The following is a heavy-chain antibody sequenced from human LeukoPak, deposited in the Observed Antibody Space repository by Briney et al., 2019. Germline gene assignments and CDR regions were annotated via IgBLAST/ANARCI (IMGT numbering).Heavy chain of an antibody. Sequence: ASVKVSCKVSGYTLTELSMHWVRQAPGKGLEWMGGFDPEDGGTIYAQKFQGRVTMTEDTSTDTAYMELSSLRSEDTAVYYCATTYDSSGYPPYWYGMDVWGQGTTVTVSS. CDR2: FDPEDGGT. J-gene: IGHJ6*02. D-gene: IGHD3-22*01. CDR1: GYTLTELS. V-gene: IGHV1-24*01. CDR3: ATTYDSSGYPPYWYGMDV.